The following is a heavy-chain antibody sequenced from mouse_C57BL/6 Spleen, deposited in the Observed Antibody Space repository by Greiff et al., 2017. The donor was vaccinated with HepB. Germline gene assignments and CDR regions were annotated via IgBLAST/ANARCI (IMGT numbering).Heavy chain of an antibody. CDR2: INPNYGTT. J-gene: IGHJ4*01. Sequence: VQLQQSGPELVKPGASVKISCKASGYSFTDYNMNWVKQSNGKSLEWIGVINPNYGTTSYNQKFKGKATLTVDQSSSTAYMQLNSLTSEDSAVYYCARRAYYSNYEGSYYAMDYWGQGTSVTVSS. V-gene: IGHV1-39*01. CDR1: GYSFTDYN. CDR3: ARRAYYSNYEGSYYAMDY. D-gene: IGHD2-5*01.